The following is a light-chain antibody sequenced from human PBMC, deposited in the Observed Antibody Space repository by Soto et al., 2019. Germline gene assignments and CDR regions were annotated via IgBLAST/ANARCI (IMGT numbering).Light chain of an antibody. CDR3: QQYGGSPRT. Sequence: IVLTQPPATLSLSPGKRSTLSCRASQSIRSERLAWYQQKPGQAPRLVIFDASNRASGMPERFSGSGSGTDFTVTISRLEPEDFAVYYCQQYGGSPRTFGQGTTGDIK. CDR2: DAS. CDR1: QSIRSER. J-gene: IGKJ1*01. V-gene: IGKV3-20*01.